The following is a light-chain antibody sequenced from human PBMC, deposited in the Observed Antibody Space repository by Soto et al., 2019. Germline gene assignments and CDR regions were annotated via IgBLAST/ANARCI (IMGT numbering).Light chain of an antibody. CDR3: QQYNIWPPYT. J-gene: IGKJ2*01. CDR2: GAS. CDR1: QRISSN. Sequence: EIVMTQSPATLSVSPGERATLYCKASQRISSNLAWYQQKPGQPLRLLIYGASTRASGIPARFSGSGSGTEFTLTISGLQSEDFALYYCQQYNIWPPYTFGQGTKLEIK. V-gene: IGKV3-15*01.